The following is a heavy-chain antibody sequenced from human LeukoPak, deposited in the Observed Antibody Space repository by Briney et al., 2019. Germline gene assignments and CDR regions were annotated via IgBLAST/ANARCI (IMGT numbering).Heavy chain of an antibody. D-gene: IGHD6-13*01. CDR1: GGSISSGGYY. Sequence: PSQTLSLTCTVSGGSISSGGYYWSWIRQPPGKGLEWIGYIYYSGSTNFNPSLKSRVTISVDTSKNQFSLKLSSVTAADTAVYYCARGSGGSSSWFLAWGQGTLVTVSS. J-gene: IGHJ5*02. CDR2: IYYSGST. CDR3: ARGSGGSSSWFLA. V-gene: IGHV4-61*08.